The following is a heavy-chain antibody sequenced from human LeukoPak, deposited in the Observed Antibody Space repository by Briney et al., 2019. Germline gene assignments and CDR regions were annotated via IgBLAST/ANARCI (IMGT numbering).Heavy chain of an antibody. CDR1: GGTFSSYA. Sequence: GASVKVSCKASGGTFSSYAISWVRQAPGQGLEWMGRIIPILGIANYAQKFQGRVTITADKSTSTAYMELSSLRSEGTAVYYCARGLAAAGTAWFDPWGQGTLVTVSS. CDR3: ARGLAAAGTAWFDP. J-gene: IGHJ5*02. V-gene: IGHV1-69*04. D-gene: IGHD6-13*01. CDR2: IIPILGIA.